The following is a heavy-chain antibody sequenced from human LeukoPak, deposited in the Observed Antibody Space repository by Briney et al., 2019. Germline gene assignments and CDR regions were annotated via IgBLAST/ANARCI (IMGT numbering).Heavy chain of an antibody. Sequence: SETLSLTCTFSGGSISSTNYYWGWIRQPPGKGLEWIGEINHSGSTNYNPSLKSRVTISVDTSKNQFSLKLSSVTAADTAVYYCARASLTVTTFRFDYWGQGTLVTVSS. D-gene: IGHD4-17*01. V-gene: IGHV4-39*07. CDR3: ARASLTVTTFRFDY. CDR2: INHSGST. J-gene: IGHJ4*02. CDR1: GGSISSTNYY.